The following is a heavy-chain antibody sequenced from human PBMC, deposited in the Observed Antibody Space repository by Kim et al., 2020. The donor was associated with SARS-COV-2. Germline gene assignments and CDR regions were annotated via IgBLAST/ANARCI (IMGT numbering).Heavy chain of an antibody. J-gene: IGHJ4*02. V-gene: IGHV1-46*01. D-gene: IGHD3-10*01. CDR3: ARASMARGVNLNALDY. Sequence: KFQGRVTMTRDPSTSTVYMELSSLRSEDTAVYYCARASMARGVNLNALDYWGQGTLVTVSS.